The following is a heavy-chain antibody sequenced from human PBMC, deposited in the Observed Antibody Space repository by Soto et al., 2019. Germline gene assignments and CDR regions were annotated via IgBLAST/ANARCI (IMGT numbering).Heavy chain of an antibody. CDR1: GFTFSSYA. D-gene: IGHD3-22*01. J-gene: IGHJ4*02. CDR3: ARETYYYDSSGYYYEGDFDY. CDR2: ISGSGGST. Sequence: EVQLLESGGGLVQPGGSLRLSCAASGFTFSSYAMSWVRQAPGKGLEWVSAISGSGGSTYYADSVKGRFTISRDNSKNTLYLQMNSLRAEDTAVYYCARETYYYDSSGYYYEGDFDYWGQGTLVTVSS. V-gene: IGHV3-23*01.